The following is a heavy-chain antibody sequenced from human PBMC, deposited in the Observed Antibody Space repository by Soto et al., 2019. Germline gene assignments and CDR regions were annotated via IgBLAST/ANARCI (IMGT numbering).Heavy chain of an antibody. CDR3: ARSRSLVVPAAPRHNWFDP. J-gene: IGHJ5*02. Sequence: SETLSLTCTVSGGSISSGDYYWSWIRQPPRKGLEWIGYIYYSGSTYYNPSLKSRVTISVDTSKNQFSLKLSSVTAADTAVYYCARSRSLVVPAAPRHNWFDPWGQGTLVTVSS. V-gene: IGHV4-30-4*01. CDR1: GGSISSGDYY. CDR2: IYYSGST. D-gene: IGHD2-2*01.